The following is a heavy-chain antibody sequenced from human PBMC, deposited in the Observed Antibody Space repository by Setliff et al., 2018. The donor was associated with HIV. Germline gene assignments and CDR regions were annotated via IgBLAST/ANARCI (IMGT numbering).Heavy chain of an antibody. CDR3: ASSRPPDDSSGYLDH. CDR2: ISDSGDNT. Sequence: GGSLRLSCAASGFPFSTYAMNWVRQAPGKGLEWISAISDSGDNTYYADSVKGRFTISRDNAKNSLNLEMNSLRAEDTAIYYCASSRPPDDSSGYLDHWGQGTPVTVSS. V-gene: IGHV3-23*01. D-gene: IGHD3-22*01. CDR1: GFPFSTYA. J-gene: IGHJ4*02.